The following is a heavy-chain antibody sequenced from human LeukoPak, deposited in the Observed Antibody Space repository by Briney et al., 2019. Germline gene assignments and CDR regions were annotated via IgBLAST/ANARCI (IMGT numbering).Heavy chain of an antibody. CDR3: ARWAGSTTCSFDS. CDR1: GFTVSSNY. D-gene: IGHD2/OR15-2a*01. CDR2: LYTGDNT. J-gene: IGHJ4*02. V-gene: IGHV3-53*01. Sequence: GGSLRLSCAASGFTVSSNYMNWVRQAPGKGLEWVSVLYTGDNTYCADSVKGRFTISRDTSKNTVYLQMNSLRAEDTAVYYCARWAGSTTCSFDSWGQGTLVTVSS.